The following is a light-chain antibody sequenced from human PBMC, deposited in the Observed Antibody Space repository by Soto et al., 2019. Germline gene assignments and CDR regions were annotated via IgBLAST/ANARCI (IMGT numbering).Light chain of an antibody. CDR1: QSLSDW. V-gene: IGKV1-5*03. J-gene: IGKJ1*01. CDR3: QQYHSDSPWT. CDR2: KAS. Sequence: DIRMTQSPSTLSASVGDRVTITCRASQSLSDWLAWYQQKPGKAPKLLIYKASSLESGVPSSFSGTGSGTEFTLIINSLQPDDFATYYCQQYHSDSPWTFGQGTKVEIK.